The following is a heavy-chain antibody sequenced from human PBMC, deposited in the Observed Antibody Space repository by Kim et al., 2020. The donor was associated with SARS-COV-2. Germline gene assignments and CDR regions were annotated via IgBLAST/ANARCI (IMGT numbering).Heavy chain of an antibody. V-gene: IGHV4-34*01. Sequence: SETLSLTCAVYGGSFSAFHWSWIRQPPGKGLEWIGEIDHAGSTNYNPSLKSRVTISVATSKNHISLRLRSVTAADTAVYYCARSQPGAYYYYAMDVWGQGTTVTVSS. CDR1: GGSFSAFH. D-gene: IGHD3-10*01. J-gene: IGHJ6*02. CDR3: ARSQPGAYYYYAMDV. CDR2: IDHAGST.